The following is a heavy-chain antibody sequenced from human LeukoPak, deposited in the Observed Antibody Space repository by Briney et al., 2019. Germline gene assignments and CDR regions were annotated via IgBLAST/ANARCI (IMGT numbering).Heavy chain of an antibody. V-gene: IGHV4-31*03. CDR2: IYYSGST. CDR3: ARGAWRFLEWLPTGYFDY. CDR1: GGSISSGGYY. J-gene: IGHJ4*02. Sequence: SETLSLTCTVSGGSISSGGYYWSWIRQHPGKGLEWIGYIYYSGSTYYNPSLKSRVTISVDTSKNQFSLKLSSVTAADTAVYYCARGAWRFLEWLPTGYFDYWGQGTLVTVSS. D-gene: IGHD3-3*01.